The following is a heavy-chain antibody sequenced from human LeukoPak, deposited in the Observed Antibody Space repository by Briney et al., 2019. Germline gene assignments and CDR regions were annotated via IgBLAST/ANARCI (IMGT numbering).Heavy chain of an antibody. D-gene: IGHD6-13*01. CDR2: IYYSGST. CDR1: GGSISSYY. Sequence: PSETLSLTCTVSGGSISSYYWSWIRQPPGKGLEWIGYIYYSGSTNYSPSLKSRVTISVDTSKNQFSLKLSSVTAADTAVYYCARAAAAGITDYWGQGTLVTVSS. J-gene: IGHJ4*02. CDR3: ARAAAAGITDY. V-gene: IGHV4-59*01.